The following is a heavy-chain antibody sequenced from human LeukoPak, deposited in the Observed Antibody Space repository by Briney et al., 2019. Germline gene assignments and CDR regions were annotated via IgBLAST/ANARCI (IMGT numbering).Heavy chain of an antibody. J-gene: IGHJ4*02. V-gene: IGHV3-48*03. CDR3: ARGGHYYGSGSYWPFDY. Sequence: GGSLRLSCTASEFSFSSYEINWVRQAPGKGLEWVSYISSSGSPIYYADSVKGRFTISRDNAKNSVYLQLNSLRAEDTAVYYCARGGHYYGSGSYWPFDYWGQGTLVTVSS. D-gene: IGHD3-10*01. CDR1: EFSFSSYE. CDR2: ISSSGSPI.